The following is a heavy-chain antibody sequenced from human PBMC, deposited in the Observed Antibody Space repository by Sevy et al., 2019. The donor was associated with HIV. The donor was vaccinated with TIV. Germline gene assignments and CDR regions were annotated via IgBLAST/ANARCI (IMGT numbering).Heavy chain of an antibody. V-gene: IGHV3-23*01. J-gene: IGHJ5*02. CDR2: ISGSGGST. D-gene: IGHD3-22*01. CDR1: GFTFSSYA. Sequence: GGSLRLSWAASGFTFSSYAMRWVRQAPGKGLEWVSAISGSGGSTYYADSVKGRFTISRDNSKNTLYLQMNSLRAEDTAVYYCAKDWYYYDSSGYYPNWFDPWGQGTLVTVSS. CDR3: AKDWYYYDSSGYYPNWFDP.